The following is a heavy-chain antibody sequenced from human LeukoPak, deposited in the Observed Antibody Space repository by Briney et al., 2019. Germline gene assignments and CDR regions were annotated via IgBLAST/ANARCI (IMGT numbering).Heavy chain of an antibody. J-gene: IGHJ5*02. Sequence: ASVKVSCKASGYTYTGYYMHWVRQAPGQGLEWMGWINPNSGDTNYAQKFQGWVTMTRDTSISTAYMELSRLRSDDTAVYYCARAPYSSGWYVPWGQGTLVTVSS. CDR2: INPNSGDT. CDR1: GYTYTGYY. D-gene: IGHD6-19*01. V-gene: IGHV1-2*04. CDR3: ARAPYSSGWYVP.